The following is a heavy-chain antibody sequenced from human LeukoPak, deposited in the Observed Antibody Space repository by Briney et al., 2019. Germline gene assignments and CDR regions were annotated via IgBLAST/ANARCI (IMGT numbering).Heavy chain of an antibody. V-gene: IGHV4-38-2*01. D-gene: IGHD1-26*01. CDR2: IYHSGST. J-gene: IGHJ3*02. Sequence: SETLSLTCAVSGYSINSGYYWGWIRQPPGKGLEWIGSIYHSGSTSYNPSLKSRVTISVDTSKNQFSLKLGSVTAADTAVYYCARHRAGATSYDAFDIWGQGTMVTVSS. CDR1: GYSINSGYY. CDR3: ARHRAGATSYDAFDI.